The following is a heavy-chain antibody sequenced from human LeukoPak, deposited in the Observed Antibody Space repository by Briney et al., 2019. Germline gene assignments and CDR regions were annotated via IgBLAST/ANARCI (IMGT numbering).Heavy chain of an antibody. CDR3: ARDGANTFGGVIVTQNFDY. J-gene: IGHJ4*02. CDR2: INTNTGNP. Sequence: ASVKVSCKASGYTFTSYAMNWVRQAPGHGLEWMGWINTNTGNPTYAQGFTGRFVFSLDTSVNTAYLQISSLKAEDTAVYYCARDGANTFGGVIVTQNFDYWGQGTLVTVSS. CDR1: GYTFTSYA. D-gene: IGHD3-16*02. V-gene: IGHV7-4-1*02.